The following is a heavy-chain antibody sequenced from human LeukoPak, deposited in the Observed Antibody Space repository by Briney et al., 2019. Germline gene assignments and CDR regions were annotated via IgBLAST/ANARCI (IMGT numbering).Heavy chain of an antibody. CDR3: ARDRGDFWSGPDSDYFDY. J-gene: IGHJ4*02. V-gene: IGHV4-59*01. CDR2: IYDTGST. D-gene: IGHD3-3*01. Sequence: PSETLSLTCTVSGGSISSYYWSWIRQPPGKGLEWIGYIYDTGSTNYNPSLKSRVTISVDTSKNQFSLKLSSVTAADTAVYYCARDRGDFWSGPDSDYFDYWGQGTLVTVSS. CDR1: GGSISSYY.